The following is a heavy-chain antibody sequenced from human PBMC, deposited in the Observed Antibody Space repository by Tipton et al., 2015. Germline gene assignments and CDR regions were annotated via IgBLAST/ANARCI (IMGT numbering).Heavy chain of an antibody. D-gene: IGHD3-3*01. Sequence: TLSLTCAVSGASISSSDWWSWVRQPPGKGLEWIGEIFHSGSTVHNPSLKSRVTMSVDQSQNQFSLKLNSVTAADTAVYYCARHRNYALWSGDPYEIDVWGQGTTVAVSS. CDR2: IFHSGST. V-gene: IGHV4-4*02. CDR1: GASISSSDW. CDR3: ARHRNYALWSGDPYEIDV. J-gene: IGHJ6*02.